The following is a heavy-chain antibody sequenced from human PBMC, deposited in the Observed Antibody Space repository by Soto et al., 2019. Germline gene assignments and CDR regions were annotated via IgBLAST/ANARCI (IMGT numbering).Heavy chain of an antibody. CDR2: IYYSGST. Sequence: PSDTLSLTCTILSSSITSYYWRWIKKPTGKGLEWIGYIYYSGSTNYNPSLKSRVTISVDTSKNQFSLKLSSVTAADTAVYYCARGFYGSGSYGENWFDPWGQGTLVTVS. D-gene: IGHD3-10*01. V-gene: IGHV4-59*07. CDR1: SSSITSYY. CDR3: ARGFYGSGSYGENWFDP. J-gene: IGHJ5*02.